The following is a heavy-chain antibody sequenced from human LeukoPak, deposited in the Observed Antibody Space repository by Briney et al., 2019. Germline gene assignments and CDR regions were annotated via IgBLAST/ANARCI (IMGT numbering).Heavy chain of an antibody. CDR1: RGYIITSDHS. CDR2: IYYTGST. J-gene: IGHJ5*02. D-gene: IGHD4-23*01. Sequence: SATLSLTCSVSRGYIITSDHSWGSIRQPPGTGVEWIGSIYYTGSTSTNPFFKSRVTVSVDTSKNQFSLNLPSATAADTAVYYCARERYYYGGKTWFDPWGQGTLVTVSS. V-gene: IGHV4-39*07. CDR3: ARERYYYGGKTWFDP.